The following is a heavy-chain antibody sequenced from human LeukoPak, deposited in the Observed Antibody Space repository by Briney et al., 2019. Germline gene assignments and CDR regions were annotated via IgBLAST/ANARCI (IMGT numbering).Heavy chain of an antibody. V-gene: IGHV3-21*01. CDR2: ISSSSYI. CDR1: GFTFSSYS. Sequence: GGSLRLSCAASGFTFSSYSMNWVRQAPGKGLEWVSSISSSSYIYYADSVKGRFTISRDNAKNSLYLQMNSLRAEDTAVYYCASTPRDIRYSSGYLPDYWGQGTLVTVPS. D-gene: IGHD5-12*01. J-gene: IGHJ4*02. CDR3: ASTPRDIRYSSGYLPDY.